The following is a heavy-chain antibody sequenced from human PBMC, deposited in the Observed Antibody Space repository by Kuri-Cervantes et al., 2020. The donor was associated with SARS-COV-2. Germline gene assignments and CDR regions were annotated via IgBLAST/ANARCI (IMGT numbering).Heavy chain of an antibody. V-gene: IGHV3-21*01. Sequence: GESLKISCAASGFTFSSYSMYWVRQAPGKGLEWVSSISSSSSYIYYADSVKGRFTISRDNAKNSLYLQMNSLRAEDTAVYYCARGGYSSSSGHYFDYWGQGTLVTVSS. CDR3: ARGGYSSSSGHYFDY. J-gene: IGHJ4*02. CDR2: ISSSSSYI. CDR1: GFTFSSYS. D-gene: IGHD6-6*01.